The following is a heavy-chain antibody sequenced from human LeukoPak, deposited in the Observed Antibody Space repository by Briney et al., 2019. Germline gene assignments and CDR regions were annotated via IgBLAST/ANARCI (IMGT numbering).Heavy chain of an antibody. CDR2: INPNSGGT. J-gene: IGHJ5*02. Sequence: ASVKVSCKASGYTFTGYYMHWVRQAPGQGLEWMGWINPNSGGTNYAQKFQGRVTMTRDTSISTAYMELSRLRSDDTAVYYCARDRWGVTMVRGVITPSTYNWFNPWGQGTLVTVSS. V-gene: IGHV1-2*02. CDR3: ARDRWGVTMVRGVITPSTYNWFNP. D-gene: IGHD3-10*01. CDR1: GYTFTGYY.